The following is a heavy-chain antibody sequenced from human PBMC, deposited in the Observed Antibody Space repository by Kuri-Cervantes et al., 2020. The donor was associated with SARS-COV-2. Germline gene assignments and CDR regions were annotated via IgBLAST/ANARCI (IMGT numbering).Heavy chain of an antibody. V-gene: IGHV3-30-3*01. Sequence: GESLKISCAASGFTFSSYAMHWVRQAPGKGLEWVTLISYDGINKFYADSVKGRFTISRDNSKNTLYLQMNSLRPEDTAVYYCARHYYGSGSYYNWGSFDYWGQGTLVTVSS. D-gene: IGHD3-10*01. CDR3: ARHYYGSGSYYNWGSFDY. CDR2: ISYDGINK. J-gene: IGHJ4*02. CDR1: GFTFSSYA.